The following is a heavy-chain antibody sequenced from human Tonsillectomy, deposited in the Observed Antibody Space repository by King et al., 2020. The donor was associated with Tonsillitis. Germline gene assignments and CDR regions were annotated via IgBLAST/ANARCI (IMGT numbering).Heavy chain of an antibody. J-gene: IGHJ3*02. D-gene: IGHD6-25*01. CDR2: SNPDNGGT. CDR3: TRDLVGYDAFDI. CDR1: GYTFTDYY. V-gene: IGHV1-2*06. Sequence: QLVQSGAEVKKPEASLKVSCKASGYTFTDYYIHWVRQAPGQGLEWMGRSNPDNGGTTYAQKFQGKVTMTSDTSISTAYMELSRLTSDDTAVYFCTRDLVGYDAFDIWGQGTVLIVSS.